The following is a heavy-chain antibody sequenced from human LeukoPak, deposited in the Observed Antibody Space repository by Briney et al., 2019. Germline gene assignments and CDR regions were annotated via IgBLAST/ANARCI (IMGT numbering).Heavy chain of an antibody. Sequence: PGGSLRLSCAASGFTFDDYGMSWVRQAPGKGLEWVSGINWNGGSTGYADSVKGRFTISRDNAKNSLYLQMNSLRAEDTALYYCARDILTGYYIGNWFDPWGQGTLVTVSS. CDR2: INWNGGST. J-gene: IGHJ5*02. CDR3: ARDILTGYYIGNWFDP. V-gene: IGHV3-20*04. CDR1: GFTFDDYG. D-gene: IGHD3-9*01.